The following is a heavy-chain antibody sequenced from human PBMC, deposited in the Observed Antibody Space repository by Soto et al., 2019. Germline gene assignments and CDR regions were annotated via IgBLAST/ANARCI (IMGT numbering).Heavy chain of an antibody. V-gene: IGHV3-30-3*01. Sequence: GGSLRLSCAASGFTFSSYAMHWVRQAPGKGLEWVAVISYDGSNKYYADSVKGRFTISRDNSKNTLYLQMNSLRAEDTAVYYCARDLRSYYGSGSHGYYFDYWGQGTLVTVSS. CDR3: ARDLRSYYGSGSHGYYFDY. CDR1: GFTFSSYA. J-gene: IGHJ4*02. D-gene: IGHD3-10*01. CDR2: ISYDGSNK.